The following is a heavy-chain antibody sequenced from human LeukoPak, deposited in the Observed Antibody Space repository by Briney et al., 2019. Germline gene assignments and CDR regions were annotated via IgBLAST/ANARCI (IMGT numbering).Heavy chain of an antibody. CDR2: ISDGGTTI. D-gene: IGHD6-19*01. J-gene: IGHJ4*02. Sequence: PGGSLRLSCAASGFTFSSYHMIWVRQAPGKGLESISYISDGGTTIHYADSVKGRFTLSRDNAKNSLTVQMNSLSAEDTAVYYCARVVGGTAGADYWGQGTLVTVSS. CDR1: GFTFSSYH. CDR3: ARVVGGTAGADY. V-gene: IGHV3-48*03.